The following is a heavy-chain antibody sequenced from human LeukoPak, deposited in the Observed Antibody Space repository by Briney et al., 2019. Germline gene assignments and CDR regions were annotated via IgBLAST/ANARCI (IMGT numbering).Heavy chain of an antibody. CDR1: GGTFSSYA. Sequence: SVKVSCKASGGTFSSYAISWVRQAPGQGLEWMGGIIPIFGTANYAQKFQGRVTITADESTSTAHMELSSLRSEDTAVYYCARDMRSSSWQAYYYYYYGMDVWGQGTTVTVSS. V-gene: IGHV1-69*13. CDR3: ARDMRSSSWQAYYYYYYGMDV. J-gene: IGHJ6*02. D-gene: IGHD6-13*01. CDR2: IIPIFGTA.